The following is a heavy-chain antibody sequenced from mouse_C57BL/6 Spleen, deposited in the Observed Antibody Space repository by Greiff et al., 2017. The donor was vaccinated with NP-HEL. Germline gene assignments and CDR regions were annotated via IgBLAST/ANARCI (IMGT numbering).Heavy chain of an antibody. CDR2: IYPGDGDT. D-gene: IGHD1-3*01. CDR1: GYAFSSSW. J-gene: IGHJ1*03. Sequence: QVQLQQSGPELVKPGASVKISCKASGYAFSSSWMNWVKQRPGKGLEWIGRIYPGDGDTNYNGKFKGKATLTADKSSSTAYMQLSSLTSEDSAVYFCARSQTNQTIPYWYFDVWGTGTTVTVSS. V-gene: IGHV1-82*01. CDR3: ARSQTNQTIPYWYFDV.